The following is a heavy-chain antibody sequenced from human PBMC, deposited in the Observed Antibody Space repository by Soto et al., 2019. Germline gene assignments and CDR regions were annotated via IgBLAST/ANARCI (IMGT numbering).Heavy chain of an antibody. D-gene: IGHD1-26*01. Sequence: QVQLQESGPGLVKPSETLSLTCTVSGGSITGYHWSWIRQPPGKGLEWIGYTHGSGITNYNPSLQSRAAISVDTSKTPFSLKLSSVTASDTAVYYCASYIEGGGGRGYWGQGHLLTVSS. J-gene: IGHJ4*02. V-gene: IGHV4-59*01. CDR2: THGSGIT. CDR1: GGSITGYH. CDR3: ASYIEGGGGRGY.